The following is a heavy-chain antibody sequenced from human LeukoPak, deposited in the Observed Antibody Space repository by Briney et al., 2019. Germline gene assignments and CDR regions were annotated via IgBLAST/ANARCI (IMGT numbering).Heavy chain of an antibody. CDR3: AIQSIAAQGGWFDP. D-gene: IGHD6-6*01. CDR1: GGSFSGYY. CDR2: INHSGST. J-gene: IGHJ5*02. Sequence: PSETLSLTCAVYGGSFSGYYWSWIRQPPGKGLEWIGEINHSGSTNYNPSLKSRVTISVDTSKNQFSLKLSSVTAADTAVYYCAIQSIAAQGGWFDPWGQGTLVTVSS. V-gene: IGHV4-34*01.